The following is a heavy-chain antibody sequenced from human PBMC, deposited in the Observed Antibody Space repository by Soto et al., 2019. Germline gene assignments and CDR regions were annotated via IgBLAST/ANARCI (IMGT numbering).Heavy chain of an antibody. CDR2: IYHSGST. CDR3: ARIPRRGDLVDY. V-gene: IGHV4-30-2*02. Sequence: SETLSLTCAVSGGSISSGGYSWSWIRQPPGKGLEWIGYIYHSGSTHYSTSLKTRLSISKDTSKNQVVLTMTNMDPIDTGTYYCARIPRRGDLVDYWGQGTLVTVSS. CDR1: GGSISSGGYS. D-gene: IGHD3-16*01. J-gene: IGHJ4*02.